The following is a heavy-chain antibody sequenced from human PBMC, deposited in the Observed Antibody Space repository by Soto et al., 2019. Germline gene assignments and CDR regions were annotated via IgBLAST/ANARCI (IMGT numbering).Heavy chain of an antibody. CDR2: ISAYNGNT. V-gene: IGHV1-18*01. CDR1: GYTFTSYG. Sequence: ASVKVSCKASGYTFTSYGISWVRQAPGQGLEWMGWISAYNGNTNYAQKLQGRVTMTTDTSTSTAYMELRSLRSDDTAVYYCARDPGLDDSSGYYPFDYWGQGALVTVSS. CDR3: ARDPGLDDSSGYYPFDY. D-gene: IGHD3-22*01. J-gene: IGHJ4*02.